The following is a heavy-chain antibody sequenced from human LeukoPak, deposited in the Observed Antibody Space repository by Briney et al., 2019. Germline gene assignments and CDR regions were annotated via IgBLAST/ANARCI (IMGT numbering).Heavy chain of an antibody. J-gene: IGHJ1*01. CDR2: IIPILGIA. CDR1: GGTFSSYA. CDR3: ASITMVRGVSDALGFQR. V-gene: IGHV1-69*04. D-gene: IGHD3-10*01. Sequence: ASVKVSCKASGGTFSSYAISWVRQAPGQGLEWMGRIIPILGIANYAQKFQGRVTITADKSTSTAYMELSSLRSEDTAVYYCASITMVRGVSDALGFQRWGQGTLVTVSS.